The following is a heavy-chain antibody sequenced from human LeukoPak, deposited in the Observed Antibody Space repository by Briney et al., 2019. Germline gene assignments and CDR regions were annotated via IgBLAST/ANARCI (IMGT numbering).Heavy chain of an antibody. CDR1: GDSVSSNSAA. CDR2: TYYRSKWYN. CDR3: ARGSPYYDFWSGLNYYYGMDV. V-gene: IGHV6-1*01. D-gene: IGHD3-3*01. J-gene: IGHJ6*02. Sequence: SQTLSLTCALSGDSVSSNSAAWNWIRQSPSRGLEWLGRTYYRSKWYNDYAVSVKSRITINPDTSKNQFSLQLNSVTPEDTAVYYCARGSPYYDFWSGLNYYYGMDVWGQGTTVTVSS.